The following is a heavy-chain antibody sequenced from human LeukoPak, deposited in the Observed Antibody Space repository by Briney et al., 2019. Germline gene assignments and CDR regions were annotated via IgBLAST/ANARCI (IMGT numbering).Heavy chain of an antibody. CDR1: GGTFSSYA. V-gene: IGHV1-69*06. J-gene: IGHJ4*02. Sequence: SVKVSCKASGGTFSSYAISWVRQAPGRGLEWMGRIIPIFGTANYAQKFQGRVTITADKSTSTAYMELSSLRSEDTAVYYCASGGDWENFDYWGQGTLVTVSS. CDR2: IIPIFGTA. D-gene: IGHD2-21*02. CDR3: ASGGDWENFDY.